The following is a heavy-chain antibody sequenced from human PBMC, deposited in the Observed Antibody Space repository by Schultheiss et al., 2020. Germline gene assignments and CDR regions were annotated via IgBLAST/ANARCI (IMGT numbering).Heavy chain of an antibody. CDR2: ISYDGSNK. CDR1: GFTFSSYG. D-gene: IGHD1-26*01. Sequence: GGSLRLSCAASGFTFSSYGMHWVRQAPGKGLEWVAVISYDGSNKYYADSVKGRFTISRDNSKNTLYLQMNSLRAEDTAVYYCAKDRRGELPRVDRWGQGTLVTVSS. J-gene: IGHJ4*02. V-gene: IGHV3-30*18. CDR3: AKDRRGELPRVDR.